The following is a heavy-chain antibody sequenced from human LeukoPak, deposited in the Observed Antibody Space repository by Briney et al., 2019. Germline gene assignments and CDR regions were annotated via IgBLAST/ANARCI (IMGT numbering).Heavy chain of an antibody. V-gene: IGHV4-59*01. CDR2: IYYSGST. J-gene: IGHJ4*02. Sequence: SETLSLTCTVSGGSISSYYWSWIRQPPGKGLEWIGYIYYSGSTNYNPSLKSRVTISVDTSKNQFSLKLSSVIAADTAVYYCARTYYDFWSGHRYYFDYWGQGTLVTVSS. CDR3: ARTYYDFWSGHRYYFDY. CDR1: GGSISSYY. D-gene: IGHD3-3*01.